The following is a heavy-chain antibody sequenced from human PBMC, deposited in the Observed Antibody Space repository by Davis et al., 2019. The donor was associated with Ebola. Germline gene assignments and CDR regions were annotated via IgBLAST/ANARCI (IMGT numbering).Heavy chain of an antibody. Sequence: ASVQVSCKASGYTFTGHYMHWVRQAPGQGLEWMGWINPNSGGTNYAQKFQGRVTMTRDTSISTAYMELSRLRSDDTAVYYCARDHPGTQGSWGQGTLVTVSS. D-gene: IGHD1-7*01. V-gene: IGHV1-2*02. J-gene: IGHJ4*02. CDR1: GYTFTGHY. CDR2: INPNSGGT. CDR3: ARDHPGTQGS.